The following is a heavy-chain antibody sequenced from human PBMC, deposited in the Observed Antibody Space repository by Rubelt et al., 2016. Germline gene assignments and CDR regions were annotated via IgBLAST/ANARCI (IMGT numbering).Heavy chain of an antibody. CDR1: GGSFSGYY. CDR2: INHSGST. Sequence: QVQLQQWGAGLLKPSETLSLTCAVYGGSFSGYYWSWIRQPPGKGLEWIGEINHSGSTNYNLSLKSRVTISVNTSKNPFSLKLSAVTAADTAVYYCARGKEGLGVTMMDYWGQGTLVTVSS. J-gene: IGHJ4*02. V-gene: IGHV4-34*01. CDR3: ARGKEGLGVTMMDY. D-gene: IGHD3-22*01.